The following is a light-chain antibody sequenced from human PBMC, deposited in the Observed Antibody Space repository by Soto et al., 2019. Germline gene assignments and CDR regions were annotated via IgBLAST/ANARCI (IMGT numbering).Light chain of an antibody. V-gene: IGLV1-44*01. CDR1: SSNIGSNT. Sequence: QLVLTQPPSASGTPGQRVTISCSGSSSNIGSNTVNWYQQLPGTAPKLLIYSNNQRPSGVPDRFSGSKSGTSASLAISGLQSEDEDDYYCATWADNLTWVFGGGTKLTVL. CDR2: SNN. J-gene: IGLJ3*02. CDR3: ATWADNLTWV.